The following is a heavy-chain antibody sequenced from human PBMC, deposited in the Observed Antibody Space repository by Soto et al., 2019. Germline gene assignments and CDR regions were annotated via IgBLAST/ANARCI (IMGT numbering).Heavy chain of an antibody. CDR1: GFTFSHYS. Sequence: PGGSLRLSCAASGFTFSHYSMNWVRQAPGKGLEWVSAISGSSSSTYYADSVKGRFTISRDNSKNTLYLQMNSLRAEDTAVYYCAKENGYSSSWFEFDYWGQGTLVTVSS. D-gene: IGHD6-13*01. CDR3: AKENGYSSSWFEFDY. J-gene: IGHJ4*02. CDR2: ISGSSSST. V-gene: IGHV3-23*01.